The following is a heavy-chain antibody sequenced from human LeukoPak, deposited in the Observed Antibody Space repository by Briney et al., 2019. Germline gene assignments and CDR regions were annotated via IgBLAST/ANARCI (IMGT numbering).Heavy chain of an antibody. CDR2: IYYSGST. V-gene: IGHV4-31*03. CDR1: GGSISSGGYY. J-gene: IGHJ4*02. CDR3: ARTYYYGSGSYLAFDY. Sequence: SETLSLTCTVSGGSISSGGYYWSWIRQHPGKGLEWIGYIYYSGSTYYNPSLKSRVTISVDTSKNQFSLKLSSVTAADTAVYYCARTYYYGSGSYLAFDYWGQGTLVTVSS. D-gene: IGHD3-10*01.